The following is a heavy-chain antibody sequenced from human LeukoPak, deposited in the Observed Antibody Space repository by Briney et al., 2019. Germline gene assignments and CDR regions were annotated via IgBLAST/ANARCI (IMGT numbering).Heavy chain of an antibody. CDR1: GYSISSGYY. V-gene: IGHV4-38-2*02. J-gene: IGHJ4*02. D-gene: IGHD3-22*01. CDR3: ARYTANTAGYSFDF. Sequence: SETLSLTCTVSGYSISSGYYWSWIRQPPGKGLEWIATIHHSGVTYYNPSLKSRVTMSVDTSKNQFSLKLGSVTAASTAVYYCARYTANTAGYSFDFWGQEALVTVSS. CDR2: IHHSGVT.